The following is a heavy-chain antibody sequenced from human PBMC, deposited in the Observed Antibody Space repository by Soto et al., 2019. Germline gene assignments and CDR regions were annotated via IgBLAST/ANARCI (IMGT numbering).Heavy chain of an antibody. CDR2: INPSGSI. J-gene: IGHJ4*02. CDR3: ATFVGATTVTRGSPRDY. V-gene: IGHV4-34*01. CDR1: GGSFSGYH. D-gene: IGHD4-4*01. Sequence: VQLQQWGAGLLKPSETLSLTCAVYGGSFSGYHWSWFRQPPGKGLEWIGEINPSGSINYNLSLKSRVTISVDTSKNQFSLNLSSVTAADTAVYYCATFVGATTVTRGSPRDYWGQGTLVTVSS.